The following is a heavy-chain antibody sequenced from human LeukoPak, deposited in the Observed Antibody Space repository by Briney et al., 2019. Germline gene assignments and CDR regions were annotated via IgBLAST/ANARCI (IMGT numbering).Heavy chain of an antibody. Sequence: GESLKISCKGSGYSFTNYWIGWVRQMPGKGLEWMGIIYPGDSDTRYSPFFQGQVTISADKSISTTHLQWSSLRASDTAMYYCARLIAVAGTLTYGMDVWGQGTTVTVSS. V-gene: IGHV5-51*01. D-gene: IGHD6-19*01. CDR1: GYSFTNYW. J-gene: IGHJ6*02. CDR3: ARLIAVAGTLTYGMDV. CDR2: IYPGDSDT.